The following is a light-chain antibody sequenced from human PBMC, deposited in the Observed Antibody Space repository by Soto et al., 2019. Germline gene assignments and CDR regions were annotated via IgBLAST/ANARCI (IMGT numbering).Light chain of an antibody. Sequence: NFMLTQPHSVSESPGKTVVISCTRSSGNIATYYVQWYRQRPGSAPTTVIYENDQRPSGVPDRFSGCIDSSSNSASLTISGLKTDDEADYYCQSYANSKWVFGGGTELTVL. J-gene: IGLJ3*02. CDR3: QSYANSKWV. CDR1: SGNIATYY. CDR2: END. V-gene: IGLV6-57*04.